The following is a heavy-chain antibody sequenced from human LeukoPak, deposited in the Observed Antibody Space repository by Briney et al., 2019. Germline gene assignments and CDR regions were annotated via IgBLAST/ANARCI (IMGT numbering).Heavy chain of an antibody. D-gene: IGHD1-26*01. CDR1: GGTFSSYA. CDR2: IIPIFGTA. V-gene: IGHV1-69*05. CDR3: ARGATWELYY. Sequence: ASVKVSCKASGGTFSSYAISWVRQAPGQGLEWMGGIIPIFGTANYAQKFQGRVTITTDESTRTAYMELSSLRSEDTAVYYCARGATWELYYWGQGTLVTVSS. J-gene: IGHJ4*02.